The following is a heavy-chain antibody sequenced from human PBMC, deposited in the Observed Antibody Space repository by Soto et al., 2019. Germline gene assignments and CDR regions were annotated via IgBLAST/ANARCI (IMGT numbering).Heavy chain of an antibody. CDR1: GYTFTSYA. J-gene: IGHJ3*02. Sequence: GASVKVSCKASGYTFTSYAMHWVRQAPGQRLEWMGWINAGNGNTKYSQKFQGRVTITRDTSASTAYMELSSLRSEDTAVYYCASEFPNLRFLEWLSQTHDAFDIWGQGTMVTVSS. CDR2: INAGNGNT. D-gene: IGHD3-3*01. V-gene: IGHV1-3*01. CDR3: ASEFPNLRFLEWLSQTHDAFDI.